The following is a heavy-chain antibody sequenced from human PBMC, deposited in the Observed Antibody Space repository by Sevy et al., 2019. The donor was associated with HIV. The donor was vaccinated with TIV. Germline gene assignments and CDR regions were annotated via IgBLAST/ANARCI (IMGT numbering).Heavy chain of an antibody. CDR2: FDPEDGEK. Sequence: ASVKVSCKVSGYTLTHLSMHWVRQAPGKGLEWMGSFDPEDGEKIYARKFQGRVTLTEDTFRDTAYMELGSLRSEDTAVYYCASTKDYYDNTGDTFDFWGQGTLVTVSS. V-gene: IGHV1-24*01. CDR3: ASTKDYYDNTGDTFDF. D-gene: IGHD3-22*01. CDR1: GYTLTHLS. J-gene: IGHJ4*02.